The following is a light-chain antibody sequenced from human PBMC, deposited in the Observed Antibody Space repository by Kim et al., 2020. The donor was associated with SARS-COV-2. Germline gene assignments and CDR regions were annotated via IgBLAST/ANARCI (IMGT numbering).Light chain of an antibody. J-gene: IGLJ3*02. CDR2: DNT. CDR1: STTLGADFS. CDR3: QSNDSSLGGFWV. V-gene: IGLV1-40*01. Sequence: VTVPCPGTSTTLGADFSVHWYQQLPGTAPHLLIYDNTNRPSGVPGRFSGSKSGTSASLAITGLQAEDEADYYCQSNDSSLGGFWVFGGGTQLTVL.